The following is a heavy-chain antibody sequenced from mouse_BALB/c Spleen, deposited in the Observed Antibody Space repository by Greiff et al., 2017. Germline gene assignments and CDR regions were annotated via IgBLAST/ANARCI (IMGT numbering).Heavy chain of an antibody. CDR1: GFTFSSFG. D-gene: IGHD4-1*01. V-gene: IGHV5-17*02. J-gene: IGHJ4*01. Sequence: DVQLQESGGGLVQPGGSRKLSCAASGFTFSSFGMHWVRQAPEKGLEWVAYISSGSSTIYYADTVKGRFTISRDNPKNTLFLQMTSLRSEDTAMYYCARSGTVAMDYWGQGTSVTVSS. CDR2: ISSGSSTI. CDR3: ARSGTVAMDY.